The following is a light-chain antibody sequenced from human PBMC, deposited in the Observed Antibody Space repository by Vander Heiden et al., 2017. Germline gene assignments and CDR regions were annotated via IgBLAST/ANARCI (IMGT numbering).Light chain of an antibody. V-gene: IGKV3-11*01. CDR3: QHYCKWPGYT. Sequence: EIVLTQSPATLSLSPGERATLSCRASQSVSSYLAWYQQKPGQAPRLLIYDASNRATGIPARFSGSGYGTDFTLTISSREPEDFAVYYCQHYCKWPGYTFGQGTKLEIK. CDR2: DAS. CDR1: QSVSSY. J-gene: IGKJ2*01.